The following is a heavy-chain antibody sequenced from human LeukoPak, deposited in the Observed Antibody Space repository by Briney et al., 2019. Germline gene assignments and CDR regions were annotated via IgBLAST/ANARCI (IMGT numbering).Heavy chain of an antibody. CDR2: IFTSGIT. D-gene: IGHD3-10*01. J-gene: IGHJ6*03. CDR1: GGSISIYY. V-gene: IGHV4-4*07. CDR3: ARESSGNYYNPLGYMDV. Sequence: SETLSLTCTVSGGSISIYYWNWIRQPAGKGLEWIGRIFTSGITNYDPSLKSRVTMSVDASKNQFSLNLSSVTAADTAVYYCARESSGNYYNPLGYMDVWGKGTTVTVSS.